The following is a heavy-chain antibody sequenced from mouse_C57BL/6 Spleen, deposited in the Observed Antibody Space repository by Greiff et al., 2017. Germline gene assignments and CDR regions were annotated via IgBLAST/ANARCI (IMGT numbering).Heavy chain of an antibody. CDR2: IYPRSGNT. CDR1: GYTFTSYG. Sequence: QVHVKQSGAELARPGASVKLSCKASGYTFTSYGISWVKQRTGQGLEWIGEIYPRSGNTYYNEKFKGKATLTADKSSSTAYMELRSLTSEDSAVYFCARSNGSSSWFAYWGQGTLVTVSA. CDR3: ARSNGSSSWFAY. J-gene: IGHJ3*01. D-gene: IGHD1-1*01. V-gene: IGHV1-81*01.